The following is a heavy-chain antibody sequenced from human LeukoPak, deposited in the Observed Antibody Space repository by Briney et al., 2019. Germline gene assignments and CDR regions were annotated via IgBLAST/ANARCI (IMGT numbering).Heavy chain of an antibody. CDR2: IYYSGST. CDR3: ARDDAFDI. V-gene: IGHV4-59*12. CDR1: GGSIGSYY. Sequence: SETLSLTCTVSGGSIGSYYWSWIRQPPGKGLEWIGYIYYSGSTNYNPSLKSRVTISVDTSKNQFSLKLSSVTAADTAVYYCARDDAFDIWGQGTMVTVSS. J-gene: IGHJ3*02.